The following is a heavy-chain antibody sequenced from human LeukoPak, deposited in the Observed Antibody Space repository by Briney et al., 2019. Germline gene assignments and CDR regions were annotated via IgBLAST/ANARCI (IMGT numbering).Heavy chain of an antibody. CDR2: IYYSGST. D-gene: IGHD3-22*01. V-gene: IGHV4-39*07. Sequence: NPSQTLSLTCTVSGGSISSSSYYWGWIRQPPGKGLEWIGSIYYSGSTYYNPSLKSRVTISVDTSKNQFSLKLSSVTAADTAVYYCASGITTDYYYYYMDVWGKGTTVTVSS. CDR3: ASGITTDYYYYYMDV. J-gene: IGHJ6*03. CDR1: GGSISSSSYY.